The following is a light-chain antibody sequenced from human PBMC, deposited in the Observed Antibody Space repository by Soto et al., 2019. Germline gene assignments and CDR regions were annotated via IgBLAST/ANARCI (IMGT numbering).Light chain of an antibody. CDR3: SAYSDIDTKV. V-gene: IGLV2-14*03. CDR2: EVN. Sequence: QSALTQPASVSGSPGQSITISCGGTSSDVGAYIYVSWYQQFPGKAPKLILYEVNNRPSGVSNRFSGSKSDTTASLTTSGLQPEDEADYYCSAYSDIDTKVFGTGTKVTVL. CDR1: SSDVGAYIY. J-gene: IGLJ1*01.